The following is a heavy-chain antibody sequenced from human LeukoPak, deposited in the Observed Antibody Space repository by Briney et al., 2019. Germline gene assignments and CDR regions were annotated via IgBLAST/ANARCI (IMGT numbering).Heavy chain of an antibody. CDR1: GYNFAHN. J-gene: IGHJ4*02. CDR2: INLKNDGK. D-gene: IGHD6-25*01. CDR3: VVSIQAAAIPAFDS. Sequence: ASVKVSCKASGYNFAHNIHWVRQAPGQGHGVTGWINLKNDGKKYAQNFQGSVTMTRDTSISTVYMELSSLGSDDTAVYYCVVSIQAAAIPAFDSWGQGTLVTVSS. V-gene: IGHV1-2*02.